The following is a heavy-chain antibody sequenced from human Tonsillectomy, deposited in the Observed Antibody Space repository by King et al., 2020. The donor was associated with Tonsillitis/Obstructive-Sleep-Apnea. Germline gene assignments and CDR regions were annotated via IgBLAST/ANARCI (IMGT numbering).Heavy chain of an antibody. V-gene: IGHV4-34*01. CDR2: INHSGST. Sequence: VQLQQWGAGLLKPSETLSLTCAVYGGSFSGYYWSWIRQPPGKGLEWIGEINHSGSTNYNPPLKSRVTISVDTSKNQFSLKLSSVTAADTAVYYCARDRRPVVVISTNWFDPWGQGTLVTVSS. D-gene: IGHD3-22*01. CDR3: ARDRRPVVVISTNWFDP. J-gene: IGHJ5*02. CDR1: GGSFSGYY.